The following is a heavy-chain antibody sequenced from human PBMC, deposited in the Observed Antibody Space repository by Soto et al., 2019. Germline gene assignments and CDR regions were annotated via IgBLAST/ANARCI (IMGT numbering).Heavy chain of an antibody. CDR3: AGGRENWFDP. Sequence: GGSLRLSCAASGFTFSSYAMHWVRQAPGKGLEWVAVISYDGSNKYYADSVKGRFTISRDNSKNTLYLQMNSLRAEDTAVYYCAGGRENWFDPWGQGTLVTVSS. CDR1: GFTFSSYA. D-gene: IGHD1-26*01. J-gene: IGHJ5*02. CDR2: ISYDGSNK. V-gene: IGHV3-30-3*01.